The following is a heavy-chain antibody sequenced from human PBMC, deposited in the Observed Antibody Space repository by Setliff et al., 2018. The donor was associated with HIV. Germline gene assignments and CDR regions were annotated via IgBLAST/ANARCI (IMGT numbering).Heavy chain of an antibody. Sequence: SETLSLTCAVYGGSFSDYYWSWIRQPPGKGLEWIGEINHSGSTNYNASLKSRVIISGDTSKNQFPLKLTSVTAAAAAVYYCARPALGIGGGSRFDNWGQGTLVTVSS. CDR1: GGSFSDYY. J-gene: IGHJ5*02. CDR3: ARPALGIGGGSRFDN. CDR2: INHSGST. D-gene: IGHD3-10*01. V-gene: IGHV4-34*01.